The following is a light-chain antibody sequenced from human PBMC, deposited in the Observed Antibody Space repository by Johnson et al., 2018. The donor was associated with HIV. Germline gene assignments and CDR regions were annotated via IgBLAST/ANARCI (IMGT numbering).Light chain of an antibody. CDR2: ENN. CDR1: SSNIGNNY. J-gene: IGLJ1*01. CDR3: GTWDSSLSAGV. Sequence: QSVLTQPPSVSAAPGQKVTISCSGSSSNIGNNYVSWYQQLPGTAPKLLIYENNKRPSWIPDRFYGSKSGTSATLGITGLQHGAEADYYCGTWDSSLSAGVFGTGTKVTVL. V-gene: IGLV1-51*02.